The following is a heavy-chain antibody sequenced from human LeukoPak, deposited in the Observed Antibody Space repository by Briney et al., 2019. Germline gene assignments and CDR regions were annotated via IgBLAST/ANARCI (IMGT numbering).Heavy chain of an antibody. J-gene: IGHJ4*02. D-gene: IGHD2-15*01. CDR1: GFTFSSYG. V-gene: IGHV3-33*08. Sequence: PGGSLRLSCAASGFTFSSYGMHWVRQAPGKGLEWVAVIWYDGSNKYYADSVKGRFTISRDNSKNTLYLQMNSPKAEDTAVYYCTTVGCSGGGCFFFDHWGQGTLVTVSS. CDR2: IWYDGSNK. CDR3: TTVGCSGGGCFFFDH.